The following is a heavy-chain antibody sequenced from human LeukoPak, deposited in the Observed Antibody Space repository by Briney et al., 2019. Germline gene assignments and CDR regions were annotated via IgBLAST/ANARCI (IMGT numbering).Heavy chain of an antibody. Sequence: ASVKVSCKASGYTFTSYGISWVRQAPGQGLEWMGWISAYNGNTNYAQKLQGRVTMTTDTSTSTAYMELRSLRSDDTAVYYCARDLGAVAGRWVNWFDPWGQGTLVTVSS. CDR1: GYTFTSYG. V-gene: IGHV1-18*01. CDR3: ARDLGAVAGRWVNWFDP. J-gene: IGHJ5*02. D-gene: IGHD6-19*01. CDR2: ISAYNGNT.